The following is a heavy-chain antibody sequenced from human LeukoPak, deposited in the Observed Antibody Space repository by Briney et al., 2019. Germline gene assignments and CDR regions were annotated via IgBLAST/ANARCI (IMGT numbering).Heavy chain of an antibody. V-gene: IGHV4-39*01. CDR2: IYYSGST. CDR1: GGSISSSSYY. D-gene: IGHD4-23*01. Sequence: PSETLSLTCTVSGGSISSSSYYWGWIRQPPGKGLEWIGSIYYSGSTYYNPSLKNRVTISVDTSKNQFSLKLSSVTAADTAVYYCARHDAFPTTTVVTGGFDYWGQGTLVTVSS. CDR3: ARHDAFPTTTVVTGGFDY. J-gene: IGHJ4*02.